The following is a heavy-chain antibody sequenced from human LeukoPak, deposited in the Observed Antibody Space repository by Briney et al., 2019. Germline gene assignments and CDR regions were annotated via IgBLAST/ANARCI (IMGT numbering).Heavy chain of an antibody. CDR3: ARDFLSPDCTNGVCFTDY. J-gene: IGHJ4*02. V-gene: IGHV1-18*01. D-gene: IGHD2-8*01. Sequence: ASVKVSCKASGYTFTSYGISWVRQAPGQGLEWIGWVSAYNGNTNYAQKLQGRVTMTTDTSTSTAYMELRSLRSDDTAVYYCARDFLSPDCTNGVCFTDYWGQGTLVTVSS. CDR2: VSAYNGNT. CDR1: GYTFTSYG.